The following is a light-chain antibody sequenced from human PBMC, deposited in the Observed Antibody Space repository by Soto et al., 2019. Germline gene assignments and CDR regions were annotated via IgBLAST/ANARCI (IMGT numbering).Light chain of an antibody. CDR1: SSDLGGYNY. CDR2: EVS. V-gene: IGLV2-14*01. J-gene: IGLJ1*01. Sequence: QSALTQPASVSGSPGQSITISCTGTSSDLGGYNYVSWYQQHPGKAPKLMIYEVSNRPSGISNRFSGSKSGNTASLTISGLQAEDEADYYCSSYTSRGTYVFGTGTKLTVL. CDR3: SSYTSRGTYV.